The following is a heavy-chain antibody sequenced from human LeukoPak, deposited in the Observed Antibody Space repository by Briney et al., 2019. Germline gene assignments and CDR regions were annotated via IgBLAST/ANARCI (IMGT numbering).Heavy chain of an antibody. Sequence: ASVKVSCKASGFTFSTYGITWVRQAPGQGLEWLGYISAYSADTNYAQKVQGRVTMTTDTSTTTAYFEMRSLRSDDTAVYYCARDIPESSGYYMWGQGTQVTVSS. CDR3: ARDIPESSGYYM. CDR2: ISAYSADT. D-gene: IGHD6-19*01. J-gene: IGHJ4*02. V-gene: IGHV1-18*01. CDR1: GFTFSTYG.